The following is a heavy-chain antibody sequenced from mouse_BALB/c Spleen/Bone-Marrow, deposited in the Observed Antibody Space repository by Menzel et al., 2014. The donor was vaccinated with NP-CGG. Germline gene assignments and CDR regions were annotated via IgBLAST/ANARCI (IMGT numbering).Heavy chain of an antibody. CDR2: ISSGGGST. CDR1: GFAFXSYD. CDR3: ARQLRYYFDY. J-gene: IGHJ2*01. V-gene: IGHV5-12-1*01. Sequence: EVKLMESGGGLVKPGGSLKLSCAASGFAFXSYDMSWVRQTPEKRLEWVAYISSGGGSTYYPDTVKGRFTISRDNAKNTLYLQMSSLKSEDTAMYYCARQLRYYFDYWGQGTTLTVSS. D-gene: IGHD1-1*01.